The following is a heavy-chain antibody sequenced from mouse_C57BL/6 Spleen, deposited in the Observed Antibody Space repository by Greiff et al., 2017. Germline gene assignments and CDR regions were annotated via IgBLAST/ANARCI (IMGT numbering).Heavy chain of an antibody. Sequence: EVQRVESGPELVKPGASVKISCKASGYSFTGYYMNWVKQSPEKSLEWIGEINPSTGGTTYNQKFKAKATLTVDKSSSTAYMQLKSLTSEDSAVYYCARIMAITTVVGGAMDYWGQGTSVTVSS. CDR1: GYSFTGYY. CDR3: ARIMAITTVVGGAMDY. V-gene: IGHV1-42*01. J-gene: IGHJ4*01. D-gene: IGHD1-1*01. CDR2: INPSTGGT.